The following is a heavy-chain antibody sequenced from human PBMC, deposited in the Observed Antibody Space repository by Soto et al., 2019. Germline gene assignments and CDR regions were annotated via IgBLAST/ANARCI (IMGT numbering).Heavy chain of an antibody. V-gene: IGHV3-9*01. CDR3: PISQGRGGRTTFIY. Sequence: SLRLSCAVSGFTFDDNAMHWVRQAPEKGLEWVSGINWKSDIGYADPVKGRLTISRDNAENSLYLPLNSLRAEDTALYYCPISQGRGGRTTFIYWGQGTQVTVSS. D-gene: IGHD3-16*01. CDR2: INWKSDI. J-gene: IGHJ4*02. CDR1: GFTFDDNA.